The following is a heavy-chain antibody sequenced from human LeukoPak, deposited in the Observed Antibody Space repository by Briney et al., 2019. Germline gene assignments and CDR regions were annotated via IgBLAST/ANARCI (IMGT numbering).Heavy chain of an antibody. Sequence: SETLSLTCTVSGVSISSYYWSWVRQPAGKGLECIGRVYTSGITNYNPSLKSRLTLSLDTSKNQLSLKLSSVTAADTAVYYCARAGDRSGYADYWSQGILVTVSS. V-gene: IGHV4-4*07. D-gene: IGHD3-22*01. CDR3: ARAGDRSGYADY. J-gene: IGHJ4*02. CDR2: VYTSGIT. CDR1: GVSISSYY.